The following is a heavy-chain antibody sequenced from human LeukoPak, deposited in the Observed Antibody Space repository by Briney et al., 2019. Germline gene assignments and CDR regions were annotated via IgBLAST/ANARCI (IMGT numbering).Heavy chain of an antibody. J-gene: IGHJ4*02. CDR3: ARDRGAVTDVFDY. CDR1: GFSFSTYG. V-gene: IGHV3-30*02. CDR2: IRHDGSNK. D-gene: IGHD6-19*01. Sequence: GGSLRLSCAASGFSFSTYGMHWVRRAPGKGLEWVAFIRHDGSNKYYADSVKGRFTISRDNSKNTLYLQMNSLRAEDTAVYYCARDRGAVTDVFDYWGQGTLVTVSS.